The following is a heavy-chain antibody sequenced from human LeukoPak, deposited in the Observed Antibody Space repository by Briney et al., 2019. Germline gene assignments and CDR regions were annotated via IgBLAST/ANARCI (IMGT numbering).Heavy chain of an antibody. Sequence: GGSLRLSCAASGFTFSNYWMTWVRQAPGKGLEWVANIKQDGSEKYYVDSVKGRFTSSRDNAKNSLYLQMNSLRVEDTAVYYCARITMVRGARKDDYWGQGTLVTVSS. V-gene: IGHV3-7*01. CDR1: GFTFSNYW. J-gene: IGHJ4*02. CDR2: IKQDGSEK. CDR3: ARITMVRGARKDDY. D-gene: IGHD3-10*01.